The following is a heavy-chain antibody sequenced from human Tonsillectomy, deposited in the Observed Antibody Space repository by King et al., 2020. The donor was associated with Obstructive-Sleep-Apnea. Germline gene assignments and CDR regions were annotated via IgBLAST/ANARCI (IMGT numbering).Heavy chain of an antibody. CDR2: VNHSGST. J-gene: IGHJ5*02. D-gene: IGHD6-13*01. V-gene: IGHV4-34*01. Sequence: VQLQQWGAGLLKPSETLSLTRAVYGGSFSDYYWSWIRQPPGKGLEWIGEVNHSGSTNYSPSLKSRVTISVDMSKNQFSLKLNSVTAADTAVYYCARGSGAADVNWFDPWGQGALVTVSS. CDR3: ARGSGAADVNWFDP. CDR1: GGSFSDYY.